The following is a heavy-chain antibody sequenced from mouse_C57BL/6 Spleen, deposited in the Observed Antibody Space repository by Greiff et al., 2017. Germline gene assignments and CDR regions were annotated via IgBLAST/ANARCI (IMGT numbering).Heavy chain of an antibody. V-gene: IGHV1-15*01. CDR1: GYTFTDYE. CDR2: IDPETGGT. Sequence: QVQLKESGAELVRPGASVTLSCKASGYTFTDYEMHWVKQTPVHGLEWIGAIDPETGGTAYNQKFKGKAILTADKSSSTAYMELRSLTSEDSAVYDCTVATTVVKGYAMDYWGQGTSVTVSS. D-gene: IGHD1-1*01. CDR3: TVATTVVKGYAMDY. J-gene: IGHJ4*01.